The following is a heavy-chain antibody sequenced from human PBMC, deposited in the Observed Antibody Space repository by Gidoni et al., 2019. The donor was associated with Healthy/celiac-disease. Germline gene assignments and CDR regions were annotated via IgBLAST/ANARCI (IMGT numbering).Heavy chain of an antibody. CDR3: ARADSGSYYPFDY. CDR1: GGPFSSHA. V-gene: IGHV1-69*06. D-gene: IGHD1-26*01. Sequence: QVQLVQSGAEVKKPGSSVKVSCKASGGPFSSHAIRWVRQAPGQGLEWMGGIIPIFGTANYAQKFQGRVTITADKSTSTAYMELSSLRSEDTAVYYCARADSGSYYPFDYWGQGTLVTVSS. J-gene: IGHJ4*02. CDR2: IIPIFGTA.